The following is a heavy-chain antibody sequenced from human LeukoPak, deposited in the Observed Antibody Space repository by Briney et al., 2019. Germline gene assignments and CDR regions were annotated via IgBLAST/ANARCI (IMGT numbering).Heavy chain of an antibody. CDR1: GGTFSSYA. CDR3: ARGYCSGGSCRNWFDP. V-gene: IGHV1-69*01. D-gene: IGHD2-15*01. Sequence: SVKVSCKASGGTFSSYAISWVRQAPGQGLEWMGGIIPIFGTANYAQKFQGRVTITADESTSTAYMELSSLRSEDTAVYYCARGYCSGGSCRNWFDPWGQGTLVTVSS. J-gene: IGHJ5*02. CDR2: IIPIFGTA.